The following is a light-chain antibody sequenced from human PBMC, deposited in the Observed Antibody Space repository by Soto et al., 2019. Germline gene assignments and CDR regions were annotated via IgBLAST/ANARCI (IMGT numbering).Light chain of an antibody. CDR2: TAS. CDR1: QSVSGNH. Sequence: EIVLTQSPGTLSLSPGEGATLSCRASQSVSGNHLAWYQHKPGRAPRLLIYTASPRPTGIPARFSGSGSGTDFTLGISSLEPEDFAVYYCQQYGTWPPLTFGGGTRVEMK. V-gene: IGKV3-20*01. CDR3: QQYGTWPPLT. J-gene: IGKJ4*01.